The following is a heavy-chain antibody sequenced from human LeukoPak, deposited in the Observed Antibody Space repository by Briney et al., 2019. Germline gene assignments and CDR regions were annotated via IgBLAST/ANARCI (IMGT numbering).Heavy chain of an antibody. J-gene: IGHJ4*02. CDR3: ARGGAVAAPFDY. CDR1: GGSFRGYY. Sequence: SETPSPTCAVYGGSFRGYYWSWIPQPPRKGLEGIGEINHSGSTNYNPSLKSRVTISVDTSKNQFSLKLSSVTAADTAVYYCARGGAVAAPFDYWGQGTLVTVSS. CDR2: INHSGST. V-gene: IGHV4-34*01. D-gene: IGHD6-19*01.